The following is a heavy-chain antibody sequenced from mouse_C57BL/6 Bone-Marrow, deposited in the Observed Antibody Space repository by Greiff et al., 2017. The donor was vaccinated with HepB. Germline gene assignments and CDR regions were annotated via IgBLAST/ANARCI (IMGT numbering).Heavy chain of an antibody. D-gene: IGHD2-3*01. Sequence: EVQGVESGGGLVKPGGSLKLSCAASGFTFSDYGMHWVRQAPEKGLEWVAYISSGSSTIYYADTVKGRFTISRDNAKNTLFLQMTSLRSEDTAMYYCARDYDGDYETDFDYWGQGTTLTVSS. CDR2: ISSGSSTI. CDR1: GFTFSDYG. CDR3: ARDYDGDYETDFDY. J-gene: IGHJ2*01. V-gene: IGHV5-17*01.